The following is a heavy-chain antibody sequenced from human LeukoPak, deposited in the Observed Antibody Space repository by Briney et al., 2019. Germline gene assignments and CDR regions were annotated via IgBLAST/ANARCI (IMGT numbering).Heavy chain of an antibody. J-gene: IGHJ4*02. D-gene: IGHD3-16*01. V-gene: IGHV3-64D*06. CDR1: GFTFSSYA. CDR3: VKEGLSQVLEY. CDR2: ISSNGGST. Sequence: GGSLRLSCSASGFTFSSYAMHWVRQAPGKGLEYVSAISSNGGSTYYADSVKGRFTMSRDNSKNTLYLQISSLRAEDTAVYHCVKEGLSQVLEYGGQGTLFTVSS.